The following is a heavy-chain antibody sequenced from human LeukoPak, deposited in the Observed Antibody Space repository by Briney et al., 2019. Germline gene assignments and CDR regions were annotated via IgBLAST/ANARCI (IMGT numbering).Heavy chain of an antibody. V-gene: IGHV4-59*01. CDR1: GGSISSYY. J-gene: IGHJ4*02. CDR3: ARVTGYRIEDYFDY. D-gene: IGHD6-13*01. Sequence: SETLSLTWTVAGGSISSYYWSWIRQPPGKGLEWIGYIHYSGSTNYNPSLKSRVTISVETSKNEFSLKLTSVTAADTAVYYCARVTGYRIEDYFDYWGQGTLVTVSS. CDR2: IHYSGST.